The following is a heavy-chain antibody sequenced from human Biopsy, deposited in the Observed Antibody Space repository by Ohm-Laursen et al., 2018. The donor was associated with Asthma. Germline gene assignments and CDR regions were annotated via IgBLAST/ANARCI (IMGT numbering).Heavy chain of an antibody. J-gene: IGHJ5*02. CDR3: ARAGQCSSTSCYNPGWFDP. D-gene: IGHD2-2*01. CDR2: INHSGGT. V-gene: IGHV4-34*01. CDR1: GGSFSGYY. Sequence: GTLSLTCAVYGGSFSGYYWSWIRQPPGKGLEWIGEINHSGGTNYNPSLKSRVTISVDTSKNQFSLKLSSVTAADTAVYYCARAGQCSSTSCYNPGWFDPWGQGTLVTVSS.